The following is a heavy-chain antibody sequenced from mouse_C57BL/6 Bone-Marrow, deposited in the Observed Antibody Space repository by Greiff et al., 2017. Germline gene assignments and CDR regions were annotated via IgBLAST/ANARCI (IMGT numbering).Heavy chain of an antibody. CDR2: IDASDSYT. Sequence: QVQLQQPGAELVMPGASVKLSCKASGYTFTSYWMHWVKQRPGQGLEWIGEIDASDSYTNYNQKFKGKSTLTVDKSSSTAYMQLSSLTSEDSAVYYCARERSYYSNYDFDYWGQGTTLTVSS. V-gene: IGHV1-69*01. J-gene: IGHJ2*01. CDR1: GYTFTSYW. CDR3: ARERSYYSNYDFDY. D-gene: IGHD2-5*01.